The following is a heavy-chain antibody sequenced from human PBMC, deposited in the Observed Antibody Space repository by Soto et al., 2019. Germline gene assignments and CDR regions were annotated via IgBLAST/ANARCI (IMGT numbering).Heavy chain of an antibody. D-gene: IGHD3-16*02. CDR2: ISGSGGST. CDR3: AKDLARLGELSYYYYGMDV. J-gene: IGHJ6*02. CDR1: GFTFSSYA. V-gene: IGHV3-23*01. Sequence: EVQLLESGGGLVQPGGSLRLSCAASGFTFSSYAMTWVRQAPGKGLEWVSGISGSGGSTYYADSVKGRFTISRDNSKNTLYLEMNSLRAEDTAVYYCAKDLARLGELSYYYYGMDVWGQGTTVTVSS.